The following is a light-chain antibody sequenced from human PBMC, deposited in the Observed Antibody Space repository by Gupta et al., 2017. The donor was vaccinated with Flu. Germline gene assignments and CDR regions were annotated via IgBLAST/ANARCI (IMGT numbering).Light chain of an antibody. J-gene: IGKJ1*01. CDR3: KQCAHWPWT. Sequence: RSRKALVNSVRNTYVQWFQQTTGQFPRSRMYWGSNWESGFPDRFSGSGSGTDFTLKISRVEAEDVVVYYCKQCAHWPWTFGQGTKVEIE. V-gene: IGKV2D-30*01. CDR1: KALVNSVRNTY. CDR2: WGS.